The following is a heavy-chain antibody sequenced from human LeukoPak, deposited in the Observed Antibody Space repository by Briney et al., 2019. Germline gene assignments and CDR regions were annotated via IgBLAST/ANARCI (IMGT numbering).Heavy chain of an antibody. J-gene: IGHJ4*02. CDR3: ARSREEDFWSGYYDY. D-gene: IGHD3-3*01. CDR2: IYYSGST. Sequence: SETLSLTCTVSGGSISSHYWSWIRQPPGKGLEWIGYIYYSGSTNYNPSLKSRVTISVDTSKNQFSLKLSSVTAADTAVYYCARSREEDFWSGYYDYWGQGTLVTVSS. CDR1: GGSISSHY. V-gene: IGHV4-59*11.